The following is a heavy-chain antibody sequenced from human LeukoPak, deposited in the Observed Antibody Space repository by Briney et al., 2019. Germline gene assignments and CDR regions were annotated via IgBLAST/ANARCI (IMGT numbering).Heavy chain of an antibody. Sequence: ASVKVSCKASGYTFTCYYMHWVRQAPGQGLEWRGGIIPIFGTANYAQKFQGRVTITADESTSTAYMELSSLRSEDTAVYYCARDRDYYDSIRPNWFDPWGQGTLVTVSS. CDR1: GYTFTCYY. CDR3: ARDRDYYDSIRPNWFDP. V-gene: IGHV1-69*13. D-gene: IGHD3-3*01. CDR2: IIPIFGTA. J-gene: IGHJ5*02.